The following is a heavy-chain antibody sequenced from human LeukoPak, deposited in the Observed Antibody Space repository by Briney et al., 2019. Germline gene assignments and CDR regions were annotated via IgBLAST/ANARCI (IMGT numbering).Heavy chain of an antibody. CDR3: ARDPGSRYYFDY. CDR2: IYSGGST. Sequence: GGSLRLSCAASGFTFSDYYMSWVRQAPGKGLEWVSVIYSGGSTYYADSVKGRFTISRDNSKNTLYLQMNSLRAEDTAVYYCARDPGSRYYFDYWGQGTLVTVSS. CDR1: GFTFSDYY. D-gene: IGHD1-14*01. J-gene: IGHJ4*02. V-gene: IGHV3-66*01.